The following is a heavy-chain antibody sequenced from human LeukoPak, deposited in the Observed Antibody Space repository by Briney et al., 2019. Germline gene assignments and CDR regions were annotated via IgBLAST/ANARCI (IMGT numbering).Heavy chain of an antibody. V-gene: IGHV4-39*01. CDR3: ASPSKLVISRGGFDM. J-gene: IGHJ3*02. Sequence: PSETLSLTCTVSGGSSSDTSYYWAWIRQPPGKGLEWIGSIYFSETKYNPSLKSRITISGDASKKQFSLKLSSVTAADTAVYYCASPSKLVISRGGFDMWGHGTMVTVS. CDR1: GGSSSDTSYY. D-gene: IGHD3-22*01. CDR2: IYFSET.